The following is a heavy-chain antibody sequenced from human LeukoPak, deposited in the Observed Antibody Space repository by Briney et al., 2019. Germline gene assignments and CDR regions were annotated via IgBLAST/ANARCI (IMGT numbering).Heavy chain of an antibody. V-gene: IGHV6-1*01. D-gene: IGHD3-22*01. J-gene: IGHJ4*02. CDR1: GDSVSSNSAA. CDR3: ARDVDPYYDSSGHTSPFDY. CDR2: TYYRSKWYN. Sequence: SQTLSLTCAISGDSVSSNSAAWNWIRQSPSRGLEWPGRTYYRSKWYNDYAVSVKSRITINPDTSKNQFSLQLNSVTPEDTAVYYCARDVDPYYDSSGHTSPFDYWGQGTLVTVSS.